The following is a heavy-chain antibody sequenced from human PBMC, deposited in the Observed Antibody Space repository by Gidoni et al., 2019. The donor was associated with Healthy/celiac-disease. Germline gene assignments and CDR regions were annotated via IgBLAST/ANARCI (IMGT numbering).Heavy chain of an antibody. V-gene: IGHV3-9*01. CDR2: ISGNSGSR. CDR3: AKESGSTFRYYYGMDV. Sequence: EVQLVESGGGLVQPGRSLRLSCAASGFTFDDYAMHWVRQAPGKGLEWDSVISGNSGSRGYADSVKGRCTISRDNAKNSLYLQMNSLRAEDTALYYCAKESGSTFRYYYGMDVWGQGTTVTVSS. D-gene: IGHD3-16*01. J-gene: IGHJ6*02. CDR1: GFTFDDYA.